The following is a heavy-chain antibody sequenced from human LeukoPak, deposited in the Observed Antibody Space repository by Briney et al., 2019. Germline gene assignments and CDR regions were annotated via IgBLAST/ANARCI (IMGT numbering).Heavy chain of an antibody. J-gene: IGHJ4*02. Sequence: SETLSLTCTVSSYSISSGYYWGWIRKPPGEGLEWIGRIYHSGSIYYNPSLKSRVTISGDTSKNQFSLKLSSVTAADTAVYYCARRTITMIGTDRGFDYWGQGTLVTVSS. CDR1: SYSISSGYY. CDR2: IYHSGSI. V-gene: IGHV4-38-2*02. D-gene: IGHD3-22*01. CDR3: ARRTITMIGTDRGFDY.